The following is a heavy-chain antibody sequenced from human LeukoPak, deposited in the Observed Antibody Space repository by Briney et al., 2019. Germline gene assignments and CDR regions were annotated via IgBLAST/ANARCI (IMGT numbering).Heavy chain of an antibody. CDR1: GGTFSSYA. D-gene: IGHD2-8*01. V-gene: IGHV1-69*04. Sequence: SVKVSSKASGGTFSSYAISWVRQAPGQGLEWMGRIIPILGIANYAQKFQGRVTITADKSTSTAYMELSSLRSEDTAVYYCARDRLINYGMDVWGQGTTVTVSS. J-gene: IGHJ6*02. CDR2: IIPILGIA. CDR3: ARDRLINYGMDV.